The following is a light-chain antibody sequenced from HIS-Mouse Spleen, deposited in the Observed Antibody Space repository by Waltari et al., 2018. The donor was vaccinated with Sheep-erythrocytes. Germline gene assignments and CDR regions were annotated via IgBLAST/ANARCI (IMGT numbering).Light chain of an antibody. CDR2: QDS. CDR3: SSYAGSNNYV. V-gene: IGLV3-1*01. CDR1: ALPKKY. Sequence: SYELTQPPSVSVSPGQTARITCSGDALPKKYACWYQQKPGQSPVLVIYQDSKRPSGIPERFSGSKSGNTASLTVSGLQAEDEADYYCSSYAGSNNYVFGTGTKVTVL. J-gene: IGLJ1*01.